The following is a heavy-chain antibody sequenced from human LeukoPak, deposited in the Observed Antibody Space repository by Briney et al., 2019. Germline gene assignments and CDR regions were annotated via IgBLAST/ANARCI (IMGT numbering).Heavy chain of an antibody. D-gene: IGHD6-19*01. CDR3: ARDYGSGWYGYFDY. CDR1: GFTFSSYS. CDR2: ISSSSSYI. J-gene: IGHJ4*02. Sequence: GGSMRLSCAASGFTFSSYSMNWVRQAPGKGLEWVSSISSSSSYICYADSVKGRFNISRDNAKNPLYLQMNSLRAEDTAVYYCARDYGSGWYGYFDYWGQGTMVTVSS. V-gene: IGHV3-21*01.